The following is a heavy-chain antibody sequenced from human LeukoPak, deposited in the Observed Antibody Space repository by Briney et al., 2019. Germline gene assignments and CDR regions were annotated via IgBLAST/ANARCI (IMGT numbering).Heavy chain of an antibody. CDR2: MNANSGNT. Sequence: GASVTVSCKSSGYTFTSNDINWVRQATGQGLEWMGWMNANSGNTGYAQKFQGRVTMTRNTSISTAYMELSSLRSEDTAVYYCARGQRHCTSDSCLSYMDVWGKGTTVTVSS. J-gene: IGHJ6*03. CDR3: ARGQRHCTSDSCLSYMDV. V-gene: IGHV1-8*01. CDR1: GYTFTSND. D-gene: IGHD2-2*01.